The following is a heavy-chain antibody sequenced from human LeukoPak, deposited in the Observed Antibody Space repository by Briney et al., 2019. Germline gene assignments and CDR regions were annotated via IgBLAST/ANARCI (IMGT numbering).Heavy chain of an antibody. D-gene: IGHD6-19*01. CDR2: ISAYNGNT. CDR3: ARVAAGAQWLEGNDFQH. CDR1: GYTFTSYG. Sequence: ASVKVSCKASGYTFTSYGISWVRQAPGQGLEWMGWISAYNGNTNYAQKLQGRVTMTTDTSTSTAYMELRSLRSDDTAVYYCARVAAGAQWLEGNDFQHWGQGTLVTVSS. V-gene: IGHV1-18*01. J-gene: IGHJ1*01.